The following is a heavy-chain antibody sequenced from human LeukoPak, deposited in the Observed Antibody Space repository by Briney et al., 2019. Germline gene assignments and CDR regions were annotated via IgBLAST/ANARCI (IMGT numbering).Heavy chain of an antibody. CDR1: GGSFSGYY. V-gene: IGHV4-34*01. Sequence: SETLSLTCGVYGGSFSGYYWSWIRQPPGKGLEWIGEINPRGSTNYNPSLKSRVTLSADTSKYQFSLTLNSVTAADTAVYYCARRRLGYYFDYWGQGTLVTVSS. D-gene: IGHD5-24*01. CDR3: ARRRLGYYFDY. CDR2: INPRGST. J-gene: IGHJ4*02.